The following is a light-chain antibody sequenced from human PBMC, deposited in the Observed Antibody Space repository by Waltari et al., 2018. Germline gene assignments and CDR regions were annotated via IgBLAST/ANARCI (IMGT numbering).Light chain of an antibody. CDR3: QQYNNWPLT. CDR1: QSVGGD. CDR2: GTI. V-gene: IGKV3-15*01. Sequence: EVVMTQSPATLSVSPGDSATLSCGASQSVGGDLAWYPQKPSQAPRLLIYGTITRPTGVSARFSGSGSGTEFTLTISRLQSEDFAVYYCQQYNNWPLTFGGGTKVEI. J-gene: IGKJ4*01.